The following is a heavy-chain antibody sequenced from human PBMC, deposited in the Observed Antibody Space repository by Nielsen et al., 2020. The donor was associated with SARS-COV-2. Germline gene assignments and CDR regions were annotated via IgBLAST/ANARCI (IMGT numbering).Heavy chain of an antibody. CDR2: ISSSSSYI. CDR3: APPRRGGVIVGY. CDR1: GFTFSSYS. J-gene: IGHJ4*02. D-gene: IGHD3-16*02. V-gene: IGHV3-21*01. Sequence: GESLKISCAASGFTFSSYSMNWVRQAPGKGLEWVSSISSSSSYIYYADSVKGRFTISRDNAKNSLYLQMNSLRAEDTAVYYCAPPRRGGVIVGYWGQGTLVTVSS.